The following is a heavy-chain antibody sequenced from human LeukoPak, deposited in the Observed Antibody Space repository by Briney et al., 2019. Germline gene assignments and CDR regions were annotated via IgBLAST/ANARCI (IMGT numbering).Heavy chain of an antibody. Sequence: PGGSLRLSCAASGFTFSSYAMSWDRQAPGKGLEWVSAISGSGARTYYADSVKGRFTISRDNSKNTLYLQMNSLRAEDTAVYYCAKDGGSRYCSGGSCYSPFDYWGQGTLVTVSS. J-gene: IGHJ4*02. CDR2: ISGSGART. D-gene: IGHD2-15*01. V-gene: IGHV3-23*01. CDR3: AKDGGSRYCSGGSCYSPFDY. CDR1: GFTFSSYA.